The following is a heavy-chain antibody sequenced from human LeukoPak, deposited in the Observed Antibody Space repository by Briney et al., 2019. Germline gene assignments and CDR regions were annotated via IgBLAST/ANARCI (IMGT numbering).Heavy chain of an antibody. CDR3: ARGDILTGFPNWFDP. Sequence: VASVKVSCKASGYTFTSYYMHWVRQAPGQGLEWMGIINPSGGSTSYAQKFQGRVTTTRDMSTSTVYMELSSLRSEDTAVYYCARGDILTGFPNWFDPWGQGTLVTVSS. J-gene: IGHJ5*02. D-gene: IGHD3-9*01. CDR2: INPSGGST. CDR1: GYTFTSYY. V-gene: IGHV1-46*01.